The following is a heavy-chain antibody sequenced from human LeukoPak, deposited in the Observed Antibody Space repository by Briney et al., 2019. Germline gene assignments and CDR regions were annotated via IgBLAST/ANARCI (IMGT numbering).Heavy chain of an antibody. J-gene: IGHJ4*02. D-gene: IGHD1-26*01. CDR2: INGDSSTT. Sequence: PGGSLRLSCAASGFTFSNYWMHWVRQAPGKGLVWVSRINGDSSTTAYADSVKGRFTISRDNAKNTAYLHINSLRAEDTAVYYCVRLKGGYWGQGTLVTVSS. CDR3: VRLKGGY. V-gene: IGHV3-74*01. CDR1: GFTFSNYW.